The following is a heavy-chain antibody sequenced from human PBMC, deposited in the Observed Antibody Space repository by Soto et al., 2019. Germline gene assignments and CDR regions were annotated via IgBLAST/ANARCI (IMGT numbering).Heavy chain of an antibody. Sequence: QVQLVQSGAEVKKPGASVKVSCKASGYTFTSYGISWVRQAPGQGLEWMGWISAYSGNTNYAQNLQGRVTMTTDTSTSTAYMELRSLRSDDTAVYYCASHYDILTGYYLEVGYWGQGTLVTVSS. J-gene: IGHJ4*02. D-gene: IGHD3-9*01. V-gene: IGHV1-18*01. CDR3: ASHYDILTGYYLEVGY. CDR2: ISAYSGNT. CDR1: GYTFTSYG.